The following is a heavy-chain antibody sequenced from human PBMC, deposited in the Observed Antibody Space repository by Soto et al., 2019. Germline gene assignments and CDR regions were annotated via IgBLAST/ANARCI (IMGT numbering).Heavy chain of an antibody. D-gene: IGHD3-16*02. Sequence: ASVKVSCKASGYTFTGYYMHCVRQAPGQGLEWMGWINPNSGGTNYAQKFQGWVTMTRDTSISTAYMELSRLRSDDTAVYYCARQRGVIPAAYYFDYWGQGTLVTVSS. J-gene: IGHJ4*02. V-gene: IGHV1-2*04. CDR1: GYTFTGYY. CDR3: ARQRGVIPAAYYFDY. CDR2: INPNSGGT.